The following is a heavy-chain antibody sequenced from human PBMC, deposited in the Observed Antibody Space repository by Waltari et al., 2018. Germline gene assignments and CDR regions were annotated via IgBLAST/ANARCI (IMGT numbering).Heavy chain of an antibody. Sequence: QVQLVQSGAEVKKPGASVKVSCKASGYTFTGYYMHWVRQAPGQGLEWMGWINPNSGGTNYAQKFQGRVTMTRDTSISTAYMELSRLRSDDTAVYYCARGRLIAAAGNRKPFDYWGQGTLVTVSS. D-gene: IGHD6-13*01. CDR2: INPNSGGT. J-gene: IGHJ4*02. CDR1: GYTFTGYY. CDR3: ARGRLIAAAGNRKPFDY. V-gene: IGHV1-2*02.